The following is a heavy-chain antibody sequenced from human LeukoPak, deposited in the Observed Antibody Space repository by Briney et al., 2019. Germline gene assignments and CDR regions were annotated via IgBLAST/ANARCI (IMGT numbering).Heavy chain of an antibody. CDR3: ARDLYGDYFDY. J-gene: IGHJ4*02. Sequence: GAPVKVSCKASGYTFSRYGMHWVRQAPGQRLEWMGWINAGNENTKYSQKFQGRVSITRDTSASTAYMELSSLTSEDTAVYYCARDLYGDYFDYWGQGTLVTVSS. V-gene: IGHV1-3*01. CDR1: GYTFSRYG. D-gene: IGHD3-16*01. CDR2: INAGNENT.